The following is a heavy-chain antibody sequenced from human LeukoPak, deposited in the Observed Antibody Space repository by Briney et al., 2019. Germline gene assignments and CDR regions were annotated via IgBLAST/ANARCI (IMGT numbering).Heavy chain of an antibody. V-gene: IGHV3-23*01. CDR2: INYSGSGT. J-gene: IGHJ5*02. D-gene: IGHD6-19*01. CDR1: GITFSTYA. CDR3: AKEEYDSGWYKWFGP. Sequence: GGSLRLSCAASGITFSTYAMTWVRQAPGKGLEWVSSINYSGSGTFYADSVKGRFTISRDNPKDTLNLQMNSLRVEDTAVYYCAKEEYDSGWYKWFGPWGQGTLVTVSS.